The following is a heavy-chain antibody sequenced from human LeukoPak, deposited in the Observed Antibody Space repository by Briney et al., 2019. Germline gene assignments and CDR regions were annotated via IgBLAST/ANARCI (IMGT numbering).Heavy chain of an antibody. CDR1: GGSFSGYY. CDR2: INHSGST. D-gene: IGHD3-9*01. CDR3: STRSAPTHYYIFTGRGYYYYYMDV. J-gene: IGHJ6*03. Sequence: SETLSLTCAVYGGSFSGYYWSWIRQPPGKGLEWIGEINHSGSTNYNPSLKSRVTISVDASKNQFSLKLISVTAADTAVDYCSTRSAPTHYYIFTGRGYYYYYMDVWGKGTTVTISS. V-gene: IGHV4-34*01.